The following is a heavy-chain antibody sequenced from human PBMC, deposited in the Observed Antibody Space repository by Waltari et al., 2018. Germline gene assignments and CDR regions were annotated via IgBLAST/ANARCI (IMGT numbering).Heavy chain of an antibody. CDR1: GGSISSYY. Sequence: QVQLQESGPGLVKPSETLSLTCTVSGGSISSYYWSWIRQPPGKGLEWIGYIYYSGSTNYNPSLKSRVTISVDTSKNQFSLKLSSVTAADTAVYYCARRLEYSSSGDAFDIWGQGTMVTVSS. V-gene: IGHV4-59*01. CDR3: ARRLEYSSSGDAFDI. J-gene: IGHJ3*02. D-gene: IGHD6-6*01. CDR2: IYYSGST.